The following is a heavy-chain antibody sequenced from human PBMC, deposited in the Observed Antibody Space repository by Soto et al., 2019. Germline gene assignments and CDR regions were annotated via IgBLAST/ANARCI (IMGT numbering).Heavy chain of an antibody. CDR2: IIPIFGTA. CDR3: ANGNHEYSSSSQPLGYYYGMDV. V-gene: IGHV1-69*13. D-gene: IGHD6-6*01. J-gene: IGHJ6*02. Sequence: SVKVSCKASGGTFSSYAIGWVRQAPGQGLEWVGGIIPIFGTANYAQKFQGRVTITADESTSTAYMELSSLRSEDTAVYYCANGNHEYSSSSQPLGYYYGMDVWGQGTTVTVSS. CDR1: GGTFSSYA.